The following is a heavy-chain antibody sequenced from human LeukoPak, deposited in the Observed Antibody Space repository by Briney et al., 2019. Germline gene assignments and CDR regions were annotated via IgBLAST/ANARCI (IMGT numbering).Heavy chain of an antibody. J-gene: IGHJ4*02. V-gene: IGHV3-23*01. Sequence: PGGSLRLSCAASGFTFSSYAMSWVRQAPGKGLEWVSAISGSGGSTYYADSVKGRFTISRDNSKNTLYLQMNSLRAEDTAVYYCAKAPYYYDSSGYLYYFDYWGQGTLVTVSS. CDR1: GFTFSSYA. CDR2: ISGSGGST. D-gene: IGHD3-22*01. CDR3: AKAPYYYDSSGYLYYFDY.